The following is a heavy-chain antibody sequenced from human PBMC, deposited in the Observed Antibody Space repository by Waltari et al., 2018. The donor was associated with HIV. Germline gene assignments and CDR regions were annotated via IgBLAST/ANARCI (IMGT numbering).Heavy chain of an antibody. CDR1: GGSISDSF. Sequence: QVQLQESGPGLVKPSETLSLTCSVSGGSISDSFWSWIRLPPGKGLEWVGHVSSTGNAQYNPSLQSGVAISVDTSKSQFSLRLTSVTAADTAVYFCARVKAYYYDNSGFYFFDYWGQGTLVTVSS. CDR2: VSSTGNA. J-gene: IGHJ4*02. CDR3: ARVKAYYYDNSGFYFFDY. V-gene: IGHV4-59*01. D-gene: IGHD3-22*01.